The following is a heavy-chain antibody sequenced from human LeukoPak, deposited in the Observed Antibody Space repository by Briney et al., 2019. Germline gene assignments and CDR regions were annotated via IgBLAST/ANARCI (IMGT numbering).Heavy chain of an antibody. J-gene: IGHJ4*02. CDR2: INPNSGGT. CDR1: GYTFTGYY. CDR3: ARSPHILTGENFDY. D-gene: IGHD3-9*01. Sequence: ASVKVSCTTSGYTFTGYYMHWVRQAPGQGLEWMGWINPNSGGTNYAQKFQDRVSMIRDTSISTAYMHLSRLRSDDTAVYYCARSPHILTGENFDYWGQGTLLTVSS. V-gene: IGHV1-2*02.